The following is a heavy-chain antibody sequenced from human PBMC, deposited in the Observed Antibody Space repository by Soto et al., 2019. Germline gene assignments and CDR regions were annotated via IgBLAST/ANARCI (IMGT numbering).Heavy chain of an antibody. V-gene: IGHV1-69*01. Sequence: QAQLVQSGAEVKKPGSSVKVSCKASGGTFSSYAITWVRQAPGQGLEWMGGILPIFGTANYAQKFQRRVTITADETTSTAYMELSSLRSEDTAVCYCARVCGGDCYSRDDFDIWGQGTMVTVSS. J-gene: IGHJ3*02. D-gene: IGHD2-21*02. CDR2: ILPIFGTA. CDR3: ARVCGGDCYSRDDFDI. CDR1: GGTFSSYA.